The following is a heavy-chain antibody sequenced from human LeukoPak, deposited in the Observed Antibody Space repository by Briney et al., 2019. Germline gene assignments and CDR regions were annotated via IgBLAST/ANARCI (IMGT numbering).Heavy chain of an antibody. Sequence: GGSLRLSCAASGFTFSSYSMNWVRQAPGKGLEWVSSISSSSSYIYYADSVKGRFTISRDNAKNSLYLQMNSLRAEDTAVYYCAREFTGGDYDSSGYYIRHAFDIWGQGTMVTVPS. CDR1: GFTFSSYS. V-gene: IGHV3-21*01. D-gene: IGHD3-22*01. CDR2: ISSSSSYI. J-gene: IGHJ3*02. CDR3: AREFTGGDYDSSGYYIRHAFDI.